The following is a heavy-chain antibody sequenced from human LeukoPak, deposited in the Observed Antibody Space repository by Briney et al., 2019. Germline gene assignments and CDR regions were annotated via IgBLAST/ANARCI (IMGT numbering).Heavy chain of an antibody. CDR1: GGSISSYY. Sequence: SETLSLTCTVSGGSISSYYWSWIRQPPGKGLEWIGYIYYSGSTNYNPSLKSRITISVDTSKNQFSLKLSSVTAADTAVYYCARGRGNAVFGVVIMGYYYYYMDVWGKGTTVTVSS. V-gene: IGHV4-59*01. CDR3: ARGRGNAVFGVVIMGYYYYYMDV. CDR2: IYYSGST. D-gene: IGHD3-3*01. J-gene: IGHJ6*03.